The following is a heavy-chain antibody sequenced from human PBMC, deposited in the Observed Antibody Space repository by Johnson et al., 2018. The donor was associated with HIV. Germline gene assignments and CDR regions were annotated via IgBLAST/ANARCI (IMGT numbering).Heavy chain of an antibody. CDR1: GFTFSSYG. CDR3: AKDGAAPASYGAFDI. D-gene: IGHD1-26*01. CDR2: IWYDGSNK. V-gene: IGHV3-33*06. J-gene: IGHJ3*02. Sequence: QMLLVESGGGVVQPGRSLRLSCTASGFTFSSYGIHWVRQAPGKGLEWVALIWYDGSNKYYADSVKGRFTISTDNSKNTLFLQMNNLRVEDMGVYYCAKDGAAPASYGAFDIWGQGTMVTVSS.